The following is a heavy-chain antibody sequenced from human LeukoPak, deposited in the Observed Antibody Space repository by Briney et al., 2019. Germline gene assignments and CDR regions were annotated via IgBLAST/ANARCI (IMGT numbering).Heavy chain of an antibody. V-gene: IGHV1-2*06. CDR1: GYTFTCYY. Sequence: ASVKVSCKASGYTFTCYYMHWVRQAPGQGLEWMGRINPNSGGTNYAQKFQGRVTMTRDTSISTAYMELSRLRSDDTAVYYCARDLENYYGSGSYYNVDYWGQGTLVTVSS. J-gene: IGHJ4*02. CDR2: INPNSGGT. CDR3: ARDLENYYGSGSYYNVDY. D-gene: IGHD3-10*01.